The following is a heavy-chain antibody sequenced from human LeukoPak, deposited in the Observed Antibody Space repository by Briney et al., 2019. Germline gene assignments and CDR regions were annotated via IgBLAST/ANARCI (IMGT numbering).Heavy chain of an antibody. CDR2: IYYSGST. CDR1: GGSISSYY. CDR3: ARDLGITGTDY. V-gene: IGHV4-59*01. Sequence: SETLSLTCTVSGGSISSYYWSWIRQPPGKGLEWIGYIYYSGSTNYNPSLKSRVTISVDTSKNQFSLKLSSVTAADTAVYYCARDLGITGTDYWGQGTLVTVSS. J-gene: IGHJ4*02. D-gene: IGHD1-20*01.